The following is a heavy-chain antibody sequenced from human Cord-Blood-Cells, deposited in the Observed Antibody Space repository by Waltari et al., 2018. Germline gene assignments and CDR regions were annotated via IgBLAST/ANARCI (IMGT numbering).Heavy chain of an antibody. CDR2: IYYSGST. V-gene: IGHV4-61*01. CDR3: ARGSGDAFDI. D-gene: IGHD7-27*01. Sequence: QVQLQESGPGLVKPSETLSLTCTVSGGSVSSGSYYWSWIRQPPGKGLEWIGYIYYSGSTNYNPSLKSRVTISVDTSKNQFSRKLSSVTAADTAVYYCARGSGDAFDIWGQGTMVTVSS. CDR1: GGSVSSGSYY. J-gene: IGHJ3*02.